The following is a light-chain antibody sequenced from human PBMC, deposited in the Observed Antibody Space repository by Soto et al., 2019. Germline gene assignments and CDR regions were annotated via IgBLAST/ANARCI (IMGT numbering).Light chain of an antibody. Sequence: EIVLTQSPGTLSLSPGERATLSCRASQSVKSSYLAWYQQKPGQAPRLLIYGASSRATGIPDRFSGSGSGTDFTLTISRLEPEDFAVYYCQQYGSSLCTFGQGTKLEIK. CDR3: QQYGSSLCT. V-gene: IGKV3-20*01. CDR1: QSVKSSY. J-gene: IGKJ2*02. CDR2: GAS.